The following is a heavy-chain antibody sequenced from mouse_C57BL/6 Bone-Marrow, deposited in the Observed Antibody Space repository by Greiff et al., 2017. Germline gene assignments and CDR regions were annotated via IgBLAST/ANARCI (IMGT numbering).Heavy chain of an antibody. J-gene: IGHJ3*01. Sequence: VQLQQSGAELVRPGASVKLSCTASGYNIKDDCMHWVKQRPEQGLEWIGWIDPENGDTEYASKFQGKATITVDTSSNTTYLQLSILTSEVSAVYYCTRIAYWGQGSLVTDTA. V-gene: IGHV14-4*01. CDR1: GYNIKDDC. CDR2: IDPENGDT. CDR3: TRIAY.